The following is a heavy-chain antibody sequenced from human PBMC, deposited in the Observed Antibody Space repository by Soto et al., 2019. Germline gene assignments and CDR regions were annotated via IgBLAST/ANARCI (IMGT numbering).Heavy chain of an antibody. Sequence: PSETLSLTCAFYCGSFIGYYWSWIRQPPGKGLEWIGEINHSGSTNYNPSLKSRVTISVDTSKNQFSLKLSSVTAADTAVYYCARRESITMVRGVNRRWFDPWGQGTLVTVSS. CDR3: ARRESITMVRGVNRRWFDP. D-gene: IGHD3-10*01. CDR2: INHSGST. J-gene: IGHJ5*02. V-gene: IGHV4-34*01. CDR1: CGSFIGYY.